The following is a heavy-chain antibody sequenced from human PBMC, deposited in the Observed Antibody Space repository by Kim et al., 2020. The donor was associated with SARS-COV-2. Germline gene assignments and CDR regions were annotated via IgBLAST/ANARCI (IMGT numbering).Heavy chain of an antibody. V-gene: IGHV7-4-1*02. CDR2: INTNTGNP. CDR3: ATDRWQQWLAEGLRY. Sequence: ASVKVSCKASGYTFTTYAMNWVRQAPGQGLEWMGWINTNTGNPTYAQGFTGRFVFSLDTSVSTAYLQISSLKAEDTAVYYCATDRWQQWLAEGLRYWGQGTLVTVSS. CDR1: GYTFTTYA. D-gene: IGHD6-19*01. J-gene: IGHJ4*02.